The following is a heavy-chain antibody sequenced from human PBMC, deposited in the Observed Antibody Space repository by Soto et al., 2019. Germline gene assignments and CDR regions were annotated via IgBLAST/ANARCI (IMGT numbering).Heavy chain of an antibody. CDR1: GYTFSSAD. V-gene: IGHV1-8*01. J-gene: IGHJ6*03. CDR3: ARGRSYYYYQMDV. CDR2: MNPNSGNT. Sequence: ASVKVSCKASGYTFSSADINWVRQATGQGLEWLGWMNPNSGNTGYAQNFQGRVTMSSNTSISTAYMELSGLTSEDTAVYYCARGRSYYYYQMDVWGKGTTVTVSS.